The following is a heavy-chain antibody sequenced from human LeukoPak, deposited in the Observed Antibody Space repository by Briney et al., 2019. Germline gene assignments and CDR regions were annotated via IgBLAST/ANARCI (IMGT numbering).Heavy chain of an antibody. Sequence: LETLSLTCAVSGGSISSSNWWSWVRQPPGKGLEWMGEIYHSGSTNYNPSLKSRVTISVDKSKNQFSLKLSSVTAADTAVYYCAREYSSSWYDGWYYYGMDVWGQGTTVTVSS. J-gene: IGHJ6*02. CDR1: GGSISSSNW. D-gene: IGHD6-13*01. CDR2: IYHSGST. V-gene: IGHV4-4*02. CDR3: AREYSSSWYDGWYYYGMDV.